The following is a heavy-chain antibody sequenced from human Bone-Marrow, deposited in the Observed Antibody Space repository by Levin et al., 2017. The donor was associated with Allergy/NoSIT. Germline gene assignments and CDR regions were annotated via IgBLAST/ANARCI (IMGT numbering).Heavy chain of an antibody. CDR3: AKDLRWFGEVLSTDY. Sequence: GGSLRLSCAASGFTFSSYGMHWVRQAPGKGLEWVAVISYDGSNKYYADSVKGRFTISRDNSKNTLYLQMNSLRAEDTAVYYCAKDLRWFGEVLSTDYWGQGTLVTVSS. CDR1: GFTFSSYG. D-gene: IGHD3-10*01. V-gene: IGHV3-30*18. CDR2: ISYDGSNK. J-gene: IGHJ4*02.